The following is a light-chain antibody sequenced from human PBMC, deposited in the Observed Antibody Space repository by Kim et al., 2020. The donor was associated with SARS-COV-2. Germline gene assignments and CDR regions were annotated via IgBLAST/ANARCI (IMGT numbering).Light chain of an antibody. V-gene: IGKV3-20*01. CDR1: QSVSSNS. CDR2: GAS. J-gene: IGKJ5*01. Sequence: PGERTALSCRASQSVSSNSLAWYQQKPGQAPRLLMYGASKKVIGIPDRFSGSGSGTDFTLIISRLEPEDFAVYYCQQYGTSPDTFGQGTRLEIK. CDR3: QQYGTSPDT.